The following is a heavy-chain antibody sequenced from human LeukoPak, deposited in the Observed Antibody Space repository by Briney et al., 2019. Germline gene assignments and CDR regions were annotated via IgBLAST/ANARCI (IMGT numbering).Heavy chain of an antibody. Sequence: GGSLRLSCAASGFTFSTYSMNWVRQAPGKGLEWVSSISSSSSYIYYADSVKGRFTISRDNAKNSLSLQMNSLRAEDTAVYYCARDTTQWLARGNDAFDIWGRGTMVTVSS. V-gene: IGHV3-21*01. CDR3: ARDTTQWLARGNDAFDI. CDR1: GFTFSTYS. D-gene: IGHD6-19*01. J-gene: IGHJ3*02. CDR2: ISSSSSYI.